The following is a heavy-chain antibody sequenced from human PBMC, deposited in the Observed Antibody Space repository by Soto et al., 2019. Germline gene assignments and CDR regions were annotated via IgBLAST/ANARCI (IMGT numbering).Heavy chain of an antibody. D-gene: IGHD6-19*01. CDR3: AKDRYSSSAYYYYGMDA. CDR2: ISGNSGSL. J-gene: IGHJ6*02. CDR1: GFIFDDYA. V-gene: IGHV3-9*01. Sequence: EVQLVESGGGLVQPGRSLRLSCAASGFIFDDYAMHWVRQAPGKGLEWVAVISGNSGSLGYADSVKGRFTISRDNAKNSPYLQMNRPRAEDTALYYCAKDRYSSSAYYYYGMDAWGQGTTVTVSS.